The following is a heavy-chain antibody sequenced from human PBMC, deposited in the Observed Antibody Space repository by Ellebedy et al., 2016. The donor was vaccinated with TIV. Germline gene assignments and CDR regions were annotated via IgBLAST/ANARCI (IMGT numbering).Heavy chain of an antibody. CDR2: ISYDGSNK. V-gene: IGHV3-30*03. CDR3: VRGGVGVWSGYPLDY. CDR1: GFTFSDYG. Sequence: GGSLRLSCAASGFTFSDYGMHWVRQAPGKGLEWVAAISYDGSNKHYADSVKGRFTISRDNSKNTLYVQMTSLRAEDTAVYYCVRGGVGVWSGYPLDYWGRGTLVTVSS. J-gene: IGHJ4*02. D-gene: IGHD3-3*01.